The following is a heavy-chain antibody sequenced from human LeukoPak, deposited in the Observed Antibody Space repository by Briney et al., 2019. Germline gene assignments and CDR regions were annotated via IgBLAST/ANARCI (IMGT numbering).Heavy chain of an antibody. J-gene: IGHJ4*02. V-gene: IGHV3-7*01. CDR1: GFTFSNYW. Sequence: GGSLRLSCAASGFTFSNYWMSWVRQAPGKGLEWVANIKQDGSEKYYVDSVKGRFTISRDNAKNSLYLQMNSLRAGDTAVYYCARLPAYCSSTSCYYDFWGQGTLVTVSS. CDR3: ARLPAYCSSTSCYYDF. D-gene: IGHD2-2*01. CDR2: IKQDGSEK.